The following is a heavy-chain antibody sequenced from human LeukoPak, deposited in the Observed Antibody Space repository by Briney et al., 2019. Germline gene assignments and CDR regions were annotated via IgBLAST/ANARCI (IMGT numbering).Heavy chain of an antibody. CDR2: ISSSSSYI. V-gene: IGHV3-21*04. CDR1: GFTLSSYT. J-gene: IGHJ4*02. Sequence: GGSLRLSCAASGFTLSSYTMNWVRQAPGKGLEWVSSISSSSSYIYYADSVKGRFTISRDNAKNSLYLQMNSLRAEDTAVYYCAKDLANDTMVRGVIPYWGQGTLVTVSS. D-gene: IGHD3-10*01. CDR3: AKDLANDTMVRGVIPY.